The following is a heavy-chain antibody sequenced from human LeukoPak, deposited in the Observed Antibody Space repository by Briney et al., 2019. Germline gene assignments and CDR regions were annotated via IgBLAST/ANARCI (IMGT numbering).Heavy chain of an antibody. Sequence: SETLSLTCTVSGGSISSYYWSWIRQPPGKGLEWIGEINHSGSTNYNPSLKSRVTISVDTSKNQFSLKLSSVTAADTAVYYCARGWSGYSYGYCRYWGQGALVTVSS. J-gene: IGHJ4*02. D-gene: IGHD5-18*01. CDR1: GGSISSYY. CDR2: INHSGST. CDR3: ARGWSGYSYGYCRY. V-gene: IGHV4-34*01.